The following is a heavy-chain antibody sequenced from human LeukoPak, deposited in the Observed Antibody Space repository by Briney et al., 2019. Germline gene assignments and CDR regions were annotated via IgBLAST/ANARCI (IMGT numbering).Heavy chain of an antibody. CDR3: TPSGNPSLIDI. V-gene: IGHV3-15*07. J-gene: IGHJ3*02. Sequence: PGGPLRLSCAASGFTFSNAWMNWVRQAPGKGVEGVGRVKSKIDGGAGTTDYAAPVKGRFTISRDDSRNTLYLQMNSLKTEDTAVYYCTPSGNPSLIDIWGRGTMVTVSP. D-gene: IGHD1-26*01. CDR1: GFTFSNAW. CDR2: VKSKIDGGAGTT.